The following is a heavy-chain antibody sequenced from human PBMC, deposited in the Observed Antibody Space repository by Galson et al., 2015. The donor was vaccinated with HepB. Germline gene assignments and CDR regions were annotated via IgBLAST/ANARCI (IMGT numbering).Heavy chain of an antibody. CDR2: ISWNSDFT. J-gene: IGHJ6*02. V-gene: IGHV3-9*01. CDR1: GFTFEDYA. CDR3: AQDLTYYYGSGSYFVGMDV. D-gene: IGHD3-10*01. Sequence: SLRLSCAASGFTFEDYAMHWVRQVPGKGLEWVSGISWNSDFTGYADSERGRFTISRDNAKYFLYLQMNSLRPEDTALYYCAQDLTYYYGSGSYFVGMDVWGQGTTVTVSS.